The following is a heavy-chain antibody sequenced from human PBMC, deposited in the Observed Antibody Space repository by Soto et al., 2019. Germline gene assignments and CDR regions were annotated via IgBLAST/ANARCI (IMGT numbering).Heavy chain of an antibody. D-gene: IGHD3-22*01. CDR3: ARDRFVRVAWGLLRTDYYMDV. Sequence: GGSLRLSCAASGFTFSSYSMNWVRQAPGKGLEWVSSISSSSSYIYYADSVKGRFTISRDNAKNSLYLQMNSLRAEDTAMYYCARDRFVRVAWGLLRTDYYMDVWGKGTTVTVSS. J-gene: IGHJ6*03. V-gene: IGHV3-21*01. CDR2: ISSSSSYI. CDR1: GFTFSSYS.